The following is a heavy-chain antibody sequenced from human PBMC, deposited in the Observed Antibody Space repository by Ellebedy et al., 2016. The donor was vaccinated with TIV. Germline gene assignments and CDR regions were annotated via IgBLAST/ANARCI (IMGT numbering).Heavy chain of an antibody. Sequence: ASVKVSCKASGYTFSGYYMHLVRQSPGQGLEWMGCINPNSGGTNYAQNFQGRVTMTRDTSISTGYMDLSRLRSDDTAVYYCARGHLWFGETIDNWGQGVMVTVSS. V-gene: IGHV1-2*02. CDR3: ARGHLWFGETIDN. J-gene: IGHJ4*02. CDR2: INPNSGGT. D-gene: IGHD3-10*01. CDR1: GYTFSGYY.